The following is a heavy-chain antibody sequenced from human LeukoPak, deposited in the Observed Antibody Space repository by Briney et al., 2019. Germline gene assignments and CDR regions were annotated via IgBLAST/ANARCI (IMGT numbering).Heavy chain of an antibody. CDR1: GYSISSGYY. CDR2: IYHSGST. J-gene: IGHJ4*02. CDR3: ARDLDLTFDY. V-gene: IGHV4-38-2*02. Sequence: SETLSLTCTVSGYSISSGYYWGWIRQPPGKGLEWIGSIYHSGSTYYNPSLKSRVTISVDTSKNQFSLKLSSVTAADTAVYYCARDLDLTFDYWGQGNLVTVSS.